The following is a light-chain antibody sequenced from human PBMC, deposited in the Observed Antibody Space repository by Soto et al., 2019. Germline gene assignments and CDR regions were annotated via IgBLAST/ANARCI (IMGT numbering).Light chain of an antibody. CDR2: AAS. Sequence: DIQMTQSPSSLSAALGDRVTITCRASQSFSSYLNWYQQKPGKAPKLLIYAASSLQSGVPSRFSGSGSGTDFTLTIRSLQPEDFATYYCQQSYSTPKTFGQGTKVEIK. V-gene: IGKV1-39*01. J-gene: IGKJ1*01. CDR3: QQSYSTPKT. CDR1: QSFSSY.